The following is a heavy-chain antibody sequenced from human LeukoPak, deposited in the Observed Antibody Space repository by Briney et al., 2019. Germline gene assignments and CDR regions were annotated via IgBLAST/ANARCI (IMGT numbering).Heavy chain of an antibody. Sequence: PGRSLRLSCAASGFTFSSYAMHWVRQAPGKGLEWVAVISYDGSNKYYADSVKGRFTISRYNAKNSLYLQMNSLRAEDTAVYYCARDSPNEGMLWWSLDYWGQGTLVTVSS. V-gene: IGHV3-30*04. J-gene: IGHJ4*02. CDR2: ISYDGSNK. D-gene: IGHD2-21*01. CDR3: ARDSPNEGMLWWSLDY. CDR1: GFTFSSYA.